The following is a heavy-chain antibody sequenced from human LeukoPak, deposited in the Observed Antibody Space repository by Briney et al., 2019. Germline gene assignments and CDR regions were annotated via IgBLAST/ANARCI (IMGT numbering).Heavy chain of an antibody. Sequence: SETLSLTCTVSGGSISLYYWNWIRQPAGKGLEWIGRIYPSGNTNYNPSLKSRVTMSVDTSKNQFSLKLTSVTAADTAIYYCARDGLRYCSGDSCYIAWFDHWGQGTLVTVSS. J-gene: IGHJ5*02. V-gene: IGHV4-4*07. D-gene: IGHD2-15*01. CDR1: GGSISLYY. CDR3: ARDGLRYCSGDSCYIAWFDH. CDR2: IYPSGNT.